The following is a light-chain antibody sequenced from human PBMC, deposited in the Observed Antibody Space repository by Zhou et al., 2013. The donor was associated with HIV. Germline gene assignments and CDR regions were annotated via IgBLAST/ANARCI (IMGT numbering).Light chain of an antibody. Sequence: DIQLTQSPSFLSASVGDRVTITCRASQGMSSYLAWYQQKAGKAPKLLIFVASTFQSGVPSTFSGSGSGTEFTLTFSSLQPEDFATYYCQQYKSYSFTFGPGTKVHIK. CDR2: VAS. V-gene: IGKV1-9*01. CDR3: QQYKSYSFT. CDR1: QGMSSY. J-gene: IGKJ3*01.